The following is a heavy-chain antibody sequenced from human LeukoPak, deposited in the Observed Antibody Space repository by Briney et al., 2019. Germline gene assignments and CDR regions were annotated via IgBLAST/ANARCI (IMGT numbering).Heavy chain of an antibody. J-gene: IGHJ5*02. CDR1: GGSISSYY. V-gene: IGHV4-59*01. Sequence: PSETLSLTCIVPGGSISSYYWSWIRQPPGKRLGWSGYIYYSGSTNYTPSLKSRVTISVATSKNQFSLKLSSVTAADTAVYYCARDGTYYGSGSYCPNWFDPSRQGTSVTVPA. CDR3: ARDGTYYGSGSYCPNWFDP. CDR2: IYYSGST. D-gene: IGHD3-10*01.